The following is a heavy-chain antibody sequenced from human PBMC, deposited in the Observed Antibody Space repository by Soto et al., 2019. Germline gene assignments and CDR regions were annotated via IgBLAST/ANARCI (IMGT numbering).Heavy chain of an antibody. CDR2: ISYDGSNK. V-gene: IGHV3-30*18. CDR1: GFTFSSYS. D-gene: IGHD4-4*01. CDR3: AKDTRRIYDYSNSYYYYYGMDV. Sequence: PGGSLRLSCTASGFTFSSYSMHWVRQAPGKGLEWVAVISYDGSNKYYADSVNGRFTISRDNSKNTLYLQTNSLRAEDKAVYYCAKDTRRIYDYSNSYYYYYGMDVWGQGTTVTVSS. J-gene: IGHJ6*02.